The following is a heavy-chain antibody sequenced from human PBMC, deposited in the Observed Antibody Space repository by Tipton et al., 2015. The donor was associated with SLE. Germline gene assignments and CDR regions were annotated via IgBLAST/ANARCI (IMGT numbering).Heavy chain of an antibody. CDR3: ASPTYYAFWSGSYDTFDI. Sequence: LRLSCAASGFTFSDHYMDWVRQPPGKGLEWIGEINHSGGTNYNPSLKSRVTISVDTSKNQFSLKLSSVTAADTAVYYCASPTYYAFWSGSYDTFDIWGQGTMVTVSA. CDR1: GFTFSDHY. V-gene: IGHV4-34*01. D-gene: IGHD3-3*01. CDR2: INHSGGT. J-gene: IGHJ3*02.